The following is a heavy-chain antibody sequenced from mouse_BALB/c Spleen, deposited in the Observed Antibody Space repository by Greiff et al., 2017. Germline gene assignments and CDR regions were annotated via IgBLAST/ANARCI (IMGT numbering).Heavy chain of an antibody. CDR3: ARQATMITTMDY. Sequence: EVQVVESGGDLVKPGGSLKLSCAASGFTFSSYGMSWVRQTPDKRLEWVATISSGGSYTYYPDSVKGRFTISRDNAKNTLYLQMSSLKSEDTAMYYCARQATMITTMDYWGQGTSVTVSS. J-gene: IGHJ4*01. D-gene: IGHD2-4*01. V-gene: IGHV5-6*01. CDR1: GFTFSSYG. CDR2: ISSGGSYT.